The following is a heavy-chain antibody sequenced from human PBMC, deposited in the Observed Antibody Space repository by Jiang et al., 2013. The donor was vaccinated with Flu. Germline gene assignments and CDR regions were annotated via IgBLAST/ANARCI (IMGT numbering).Heavy chain of an antibody. J-gene: IGHJ4*01. CDR2: ISYDGSNK. CDR3: ARERLLLMIVVVITGDFD. CDR1: GFTFSSYA. V-gene: IGHV3-30-3*01. Sequence: VQLVESGGGVVQPGRSLRLSCAASGFTFSSYAMHWVRQAPGKGLEWVAVISYDGSNKYYADSVKGRFTISRDNSKNTLYLQMNSLRAEDTAVYYCARERLLLMIVVVITGDFD. D-gene: IGHD3-22*01.